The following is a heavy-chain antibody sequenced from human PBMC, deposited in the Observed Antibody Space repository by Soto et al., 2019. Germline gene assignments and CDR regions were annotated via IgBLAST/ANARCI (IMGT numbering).Heavy chain of an antibody. J-gene: IGHJ4*02. CDR3: AREMVRGVGSDY. Sequence: GASVKVSCKASGYTFTSYGISWVRQAPVQGLEWMGWISTYNGNTKYAQKLQGRVTMTTDTATSTAYMELRSLRSDDTAVFYCAREMVRGVGSDYWGQGTLVTVPQ. CDR1: GYTFTSYG. D-gene: IGHD3-10*01. CDR2: ISTYNGNT. V-gene: IGHV1-18*01.